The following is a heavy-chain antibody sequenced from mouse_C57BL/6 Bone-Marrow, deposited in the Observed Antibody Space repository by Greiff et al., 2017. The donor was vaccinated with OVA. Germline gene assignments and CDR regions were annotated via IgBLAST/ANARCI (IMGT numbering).Heavy chain of an antibody. CDR3: ARKTTDWYFEV. CDR1: GYTFTSYW. J-gene: IGHJ1*03. V-gene: IGHV1-64*01. CDR2: IHPNSGST. D-gene: IGHD1-1*01. Sequence: QVQLQQPGAELVKPGASVKLSCKASGYTFTSYWMHWVKQRPGQGLEWIGMIHPNSGSTNYNEKFKSKATLTVDKSSSTAYMQLSSLTSEDSAVYYCARKTTDWYFEVWGTGTTVTVSS.